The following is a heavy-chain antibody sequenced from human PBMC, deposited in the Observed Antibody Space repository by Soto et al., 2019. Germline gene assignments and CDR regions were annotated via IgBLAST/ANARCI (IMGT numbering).Heavy chain of an antibody. D-gene: IGHD1-26*01. CDR2: VYYSGSTSGST. CDR1: CGSISSYY. CDR3: ARGTSGSPRSNLDY. J-gene: IGHJ4*02. Sequence: KASDTLSLTCTVSCGSISSYYCGWMRQPPGKGLEWIGYVYYSGSTSGSTNYNPSLKSRVTISVDTSKNQFSLKLSSVTAADTAMYYCARGTSGSPRSNLDYWGQGTLVTVSS. V-gene: IGHV4-59*01.